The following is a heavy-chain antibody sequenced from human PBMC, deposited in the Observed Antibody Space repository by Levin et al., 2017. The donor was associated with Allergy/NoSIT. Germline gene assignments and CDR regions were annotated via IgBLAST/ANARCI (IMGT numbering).Heavy chain of an antibody. CDR2: IYSGGTT. CDR3: AAPSGVRDDYFYYVMDV. D-gene: IGHD3-10*01. CDR1: GFSVSYNY. J-gene: IGHJ6*02. Sequence: GGSLRLSCAASGFSVSYNYMSWVRQAPGKGLEWVSIIYSGGTTSYADSVKGRFTVSRDNSKNTLYLQMNSLRAEDTAAYYCAAPSGVRDDYFYYVMDVWGQGTTVTVS. V-gene: IGHV3-53*01.